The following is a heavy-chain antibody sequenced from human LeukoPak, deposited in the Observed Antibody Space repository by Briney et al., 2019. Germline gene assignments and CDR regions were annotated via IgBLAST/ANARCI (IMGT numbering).Heavy chain of an antibody. Sequence: GGSLRLSCAASGFTFSSYSMNWVRQAPGKGLGWVSSISSSSSYIYYADSVKGRFTISRDNAKNSLYLQMNSLRAEDTAVHYCARDDPYYDILTGYVYWGQGTLVAVSS. CDR2: ISSSSSYI. CDR3: ARDDPYYDILTGYVY. D-gene: IGHD3-9*01. J-gene: IGHJ4*02. V-gene: IGHV3-21*01. CDR1: GFTFSSYS.